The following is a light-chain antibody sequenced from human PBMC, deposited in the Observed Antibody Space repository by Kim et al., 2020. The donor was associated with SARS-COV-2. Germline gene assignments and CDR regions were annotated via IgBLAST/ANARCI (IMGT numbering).Light chain of an antibody. Sequence: SYELTQPPSVSVSPGQTASITCSGDKLGDKYACWYQQKPGQSPVLVIYQDNQRPSGIPERFSGSNSGNTATLTITETQAMDEADYYCQAWVSNTYVFGPGTKVTVL. CDR2: QDN. CDR3: QAWVSNTYV. J-gene: IGLJ1*01. CDR1: KLGDKY. V-gene: IGLV3-1*01.